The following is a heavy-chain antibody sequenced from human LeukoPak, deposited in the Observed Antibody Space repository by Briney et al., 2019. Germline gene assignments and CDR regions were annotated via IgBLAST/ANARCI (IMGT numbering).Heavy chain of an antibody. CDR1: GFTLDDYA. V-gene: IGHV3-9*01. CDR3: AKDSSSSSWSGAFDI. CDR2: ISWNSGSI. D-gene: IGHD6-13*01. J-gene: IGHJ3*02. Sequence: GGSLRLSCAASGFTLDDYAMHWVRQAPGKGLEWVSGISWNSGSIGYADSVKGRFTISRDNAKNSLYLQMNSLRAEDTALYYCAKDSSSSSWSGAFDIWGQGTMVTVSS.